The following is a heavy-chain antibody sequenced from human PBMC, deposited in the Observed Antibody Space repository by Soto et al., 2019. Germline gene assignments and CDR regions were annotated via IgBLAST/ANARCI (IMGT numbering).Heavy chain of an antibody. CDR1: GDTFKNCV. V-gene: IGHV1-69*01. CDR2: IIPRFGTT. D-gene: IGHD7-27*01. J-gene: IGHJ6*02. Sequence: QVQVVQSGVEVRRPGSSVKVSCKASGDTFKNCVISWVRQAPGQALEWMGGIIPRFGTTDFAQRFQGRLTIKTDESTTTAYMELSRLRSEDTATYYCAAELGFGKFYVVWCQGATVSVSS. CDR3: AAELGFGKFYVV.